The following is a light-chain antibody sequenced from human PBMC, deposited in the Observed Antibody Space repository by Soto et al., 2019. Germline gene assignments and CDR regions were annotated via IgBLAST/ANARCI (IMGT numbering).Light chain of an antibody. CDR2: DAS. Sequence: EIVLTQSPATLSLSPGERATLSCRASQSVSSYLAWYQQKPGQAPRLLIYDASNRATGIPARFSGSGSGTDFTLTIRSLEPEDFAVYYCQQRSNLFGGGTKVEIK. CDR1: QSVSSY. V-gene: IGKV3-11*01. CDR3: QQRSNL. J-gene: IGKJ4*01.